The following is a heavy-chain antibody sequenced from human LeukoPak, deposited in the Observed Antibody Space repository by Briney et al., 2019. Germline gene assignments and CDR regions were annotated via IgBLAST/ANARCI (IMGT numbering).Heavy chain of an antibody. Sequence: VASVKVSCKASGVSFRDYTINCGRQAPGQGLEWMGAIIPISGTTNYAQRLQGRVTLTMDDSVTTAFMEMSSLRSEDTAVYYCASRFTARQLVPADYYHMDVWGKGTTVFVSS. V-gene: IGHV1-69*05. D-gene: IGHD6-13*01. J-gene: IGHJ6*03. CDR1: GVSFRDYT. CDR2: IIPISGTT. CDR3: ASRFTARQLVPADYYHMDV.